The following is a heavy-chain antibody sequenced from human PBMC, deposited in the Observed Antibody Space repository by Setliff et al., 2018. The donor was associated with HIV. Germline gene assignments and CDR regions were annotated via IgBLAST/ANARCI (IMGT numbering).Heavy chain of an antibody. CDR1: GYTFTSND. CDR2: MNPNSGNT. V-gene: IGHV1-8*01. CDR3: ATAGEMATIGYYYYYMGV. Sequence: ASVKVSCKASGYTFTSNDINWVRQATGQGLEWMGWMNPNSGNTGYAQKFQGRVTITADESTSTVYMELSSLRSEDTAVYYCATAGEMATIGYYYYYMGVWGEGTTVTVSS. D-gene: IGHD3-10*01. J-gene: IGHJ6*03.